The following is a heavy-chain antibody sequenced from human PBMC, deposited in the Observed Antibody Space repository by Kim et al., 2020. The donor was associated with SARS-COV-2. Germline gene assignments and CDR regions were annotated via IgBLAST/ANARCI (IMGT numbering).Heavy chain of an antibody. CDR2: ISGSGDNT. Sequence: GGSLRLSCTASRLSFSHFAMAWVRQAPGKGLEWVSSISGSGDNTYYADSVKGRFTISRDNSRDTVYLEMHSLRGEDTALYYCAKDGHYGDFSYAFDLWGQGAMVAVSS. D-gene: IGHD4-17*01. J-gene: IGHJ3*01. CDR3: AKDGHYGDFSYAFDL. CDR1: RLSFSHFA. V-gene: IGHV3-23*01.